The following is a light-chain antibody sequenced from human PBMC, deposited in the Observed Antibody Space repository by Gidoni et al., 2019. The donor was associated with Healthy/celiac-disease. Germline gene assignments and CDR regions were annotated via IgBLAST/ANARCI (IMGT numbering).Light chain of an antibody. CDR1: QSLLLSNGYNY. V-gene: IGKV2-28*01. J-gene: IGKJ3*01. Sequence: DIVMTQSPLSLPVTPGEPASISCRSSQSLLLSNGYNYLDWYLQKPGQSPQLLIYLGSNRASGVPDRFSGSGSGTDFTLKSSRVEAEDVGVYYCRQALQTPAFGPGTKVDIK. CDR3: RQALQTPA. CDR2: LGS.